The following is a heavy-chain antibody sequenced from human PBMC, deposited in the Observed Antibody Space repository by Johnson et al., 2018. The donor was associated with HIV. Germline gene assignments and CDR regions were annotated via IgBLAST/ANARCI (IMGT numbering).Heavy chain of an antibody. D-gene: IGHD3-22*01. CDR2: ISHDGSHK. Sequence: QVQLVESGGDVVQPGRSLRLSCAASGFTFSTYGMHWDRQAPGKGLEWVAVISHDGSHKYYADSVKGRFSLSRDISKNMLYLQMHSLRAEDTAVYYCAKDPYDSSGYRRDAFDIWGQGTMVTVSS. V-gene: IGHV3-30*18. J-gene: IGHJ3*02. CDR3: AKDPYDSSGYRRDAFDI. CDR1: GFTFSTYG.